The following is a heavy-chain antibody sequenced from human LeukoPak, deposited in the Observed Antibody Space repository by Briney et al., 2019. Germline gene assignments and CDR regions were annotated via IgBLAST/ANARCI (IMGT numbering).Heavy chain of an antibody. V-gene: IGHV4-39*07. J-gene: IGHJ4*02. Sequence: TSETLSLTCTVSGGSISSYYWGWIRQPPGKGLEWIGSIYYSGSTYYNPSLKSRVTISVDTSKNQFSLKLSSVTAADTAVYYCARAGPIAYSSGWYYFDYWGQGTLVTVSS. CDR2: IYYSGST. CDR3: ARAGPIAYSSGWYYFDY. CDR1: GGSISSYY. D-gene: IGHD6-19*01.